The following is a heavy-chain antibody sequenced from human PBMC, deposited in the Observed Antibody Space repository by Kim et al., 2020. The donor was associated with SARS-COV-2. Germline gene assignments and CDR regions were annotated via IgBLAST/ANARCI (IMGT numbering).Heavy chain of an antibody. D-gene: IGHD3-9*01. Sequence: GGSLRLSCAASGFTFHDYAIHWVRQGPGKGLEWVSLISGDGIKVFYADSVKGRFTISRDNDKNSLYLQMNSLTAEDTALYYCAKEGDFDVLVGDFGDSPYYYGMDVWGPGTTVTVSS. V-gene: IGHV3-43*02. CDR1: GFTFHDYA. J-gene: IGHJ6*02. CDR3: AKEGDFDVLVGDFGDSPYYYGMDV. CDR2: ISGDGIKV.